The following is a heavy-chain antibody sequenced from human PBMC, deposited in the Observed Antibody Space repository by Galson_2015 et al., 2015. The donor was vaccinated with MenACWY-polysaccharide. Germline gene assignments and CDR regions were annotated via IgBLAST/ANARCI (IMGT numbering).Heavy chain of an antibody. V-gene: IGHV3-30*01. CDR2: ISYEATNK. CDR1: GVPIRSHA. D-gene: IGHD2-2*01. J-gene: IGHJ4*02. CDR3: ARECCSRTSCQLIDC. Sequence: CAAAGVPIRSHAQPSVRQPAGPGLAWGSIISYEATNKYCADSVKGRFAISRDNSKNTLYLQMTSLRAEHTAVYYCARECCSRTSCQLIDCWGQGTLVTVSS.